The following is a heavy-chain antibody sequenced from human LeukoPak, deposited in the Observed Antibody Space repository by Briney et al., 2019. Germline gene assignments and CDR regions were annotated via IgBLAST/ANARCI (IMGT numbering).Heavy chain of an antibody. Sequence: GGSLRLSCAASGFTFSSYWMHWVRQAPGKGLVWVSRINSDGSSTSYADSVKGRFTISRDNSKNTLYLQMNSLRAEDTAVYYCASGYDILTLDYWGQGTLVTVSS. CDR3: ASGYDILTLDY. CDR1: GFTFSSYW. J-gene: IGHJ4*02. V-gene: IGHV3-74*01. D-gene: IGHD3-9*01. CDR2: INSDGSST.